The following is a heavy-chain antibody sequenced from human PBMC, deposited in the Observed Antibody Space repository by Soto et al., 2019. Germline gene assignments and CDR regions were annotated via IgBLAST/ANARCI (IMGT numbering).Heavy chain of an antibody. CDR1: AGTFSSFV. J-gene: IGHJ4*02. D-gene: IGHD3-22*01. CDR2: IIPSIGII. V-gene: IGHV1-69*04. Sequence: QVQLVQSGAEVKKPGSSVKVSCKASAGTFSSFVISWVRQAPGQGLEWMGRIIPSIGIINYAQKFQGRVTITADTSTRTAYMELSSLRSDDTAVYYCAREGDMKFHSDSSDEPGYWGQGTLVTVSS. CDR3: AREGDMKFHSDSSDEPGY.